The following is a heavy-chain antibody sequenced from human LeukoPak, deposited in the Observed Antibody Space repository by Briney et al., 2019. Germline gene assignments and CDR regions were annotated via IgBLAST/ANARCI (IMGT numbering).Heavy chain of an antibody. Sequence: PGGSLRLSCGAPGIRFSDSYMSWIRQAPGKGPEWLSYISNTGSSIYYADSVKGRFTVSRDNAKNSLYLQMDGLRVEDTAVYYCARARGLGLAGFFDPWGQGTLVIVSS. CDR1: GIRFSDSY. D-gene: IGHD3-10*01. J-gene: IGHJ5*02. CDR3: ARARGLGLAGFFDP. V-gene: IGHV3-11*01. CDR2: ISNTGSSI.